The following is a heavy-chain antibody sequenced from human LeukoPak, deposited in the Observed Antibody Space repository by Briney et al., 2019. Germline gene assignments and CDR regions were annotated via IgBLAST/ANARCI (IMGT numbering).Heavy chain of an antibody. D-gene: IGHD1-14*01. CDR2: INPNSGGT. CDR1: GYTFTDYY. J-gene: IGHJ5*02. V-gene: IGHV1-2*06. Sequence: ASVKVSCKASGYTFTDYYMHWVRQAPGQGLEWMGRINPNSGGTNYPQKFQGRVTMSRDTSISTAYMELSSLRSDDTAVCYCARGKPYNWFDPWGQGTLVTVSS. CDR3: ARGKPYNWFDP.